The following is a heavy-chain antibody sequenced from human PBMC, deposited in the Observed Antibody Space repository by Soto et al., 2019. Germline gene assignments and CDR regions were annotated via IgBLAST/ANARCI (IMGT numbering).Heavy chain of an antibody. CDR3: ANLDMITFGGVIGPNDEFDI. J-gene: IGHJ3*02. CDR1: GDSVSIYSGA. Sequence: SQTLSLTCVISGDSVSIYSGAWNWIRQSPSRGLEWLGRTYYRSKWYYDYAESVKSRIIISVDTSKNQFSLQLNSVTPEDAAVYYCANLDMITFGGVIGPNDEFDIWGQGTMVTVSS. D-gene: IGHD3-16*02. V-gene: IGHV6-1*01. CDR2: TYYRSKWYY.